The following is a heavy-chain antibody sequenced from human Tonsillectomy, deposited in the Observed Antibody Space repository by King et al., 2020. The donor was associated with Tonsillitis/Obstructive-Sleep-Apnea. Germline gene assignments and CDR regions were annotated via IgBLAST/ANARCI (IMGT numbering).Heavy chain of an antibody. V-gene: IGHV4-34*01. CDR2: INHSGNT. CDR1: GGSFSGYY. D-gene: IGHD2-2*02. Sequence: VQLQQWGAGLLKPSETLSLTCAVYGGSFSGYYWSWIRQPPGKGLEWIGEINHSGNTNYNPSLKSRVTISVDTSKNQFSLKLSSVTAADTAVYYCATLGYCSSTSCDNNWFDPWRQGTLVTVSS. J-gene: IGHJ5*02. CDR3: ATLGYCSSTSCDNNWFDP.